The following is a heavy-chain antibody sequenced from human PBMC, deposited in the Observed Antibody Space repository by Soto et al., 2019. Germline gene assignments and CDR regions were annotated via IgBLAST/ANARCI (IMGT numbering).Heavy chain of an antibody. CDR2: INPNSGDT. Sequence: QVQLVQSGAEVKRPGASVKVSCKASGYSFTAYYMHWVRQAPGQGLEWMGWINPNSGDTKYAQRFQGRLTMTRDTSISTVYMEVSSLKSDDTAVYYCAEDGQYGDYGYYFDYWGQGTLVTVSS. CDR3: AEDGQYGDYGYYFDY. V-gene: IGHV1-2*02. CDR1: GYSFTAYY. J-gene: IGHJ4*02. D-gene: IGHD4-17*01.